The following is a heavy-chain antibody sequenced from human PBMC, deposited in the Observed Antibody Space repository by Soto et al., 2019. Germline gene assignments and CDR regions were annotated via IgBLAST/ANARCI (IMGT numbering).Heavy chain of an antibody. CDR1: GGTFSSYA. CDR3: AREYYDFWSGYSYYYGMDV. D-gene: IGHD3-3*01. Sequence: QVQLVQSGAEVKKPGSSVKVSCKASGGTFSSYAISWVRQAPGQGLEWMGGIIPIFGTANYAQKFQGRVTITADESTSTACMELSSLRSEDTAVYYCAREYYDFWSGYSYYYGMDVWGQGTTVTVSS. V-gene: IGHV1-69*01. J-gene: IGHJ6*02. CDR2: IIPIFGTA.